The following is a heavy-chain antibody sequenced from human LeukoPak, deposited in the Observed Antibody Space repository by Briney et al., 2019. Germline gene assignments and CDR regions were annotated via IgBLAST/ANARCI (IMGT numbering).Heavy chain of an antibody. CDR3: VRPYDY. CDR2: ISSHGGTT. J-gene: IGHJ4*02. CDR1: GFTFSSYA. Sequence: PGGSLRLSCAASGFTFSSYAMSWVRQAPGKGLEYVSAISSHGGTTYYSDSVKGRFTVSRDNSKNTLYLQMTSLRAEDTAVYYCVRPYDYWGQGTLVTVSS. V-gene: IGHV3-64D*09.